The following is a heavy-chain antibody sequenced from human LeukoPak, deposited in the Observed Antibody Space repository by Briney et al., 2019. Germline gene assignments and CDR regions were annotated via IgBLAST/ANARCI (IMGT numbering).Heavy chain of an antibody. Sequence: SETLSLTCTVSGGSISSRSFYWGWIRQPPGKGLEWIGSIYYSGGTYYNPSLKSRVTMSVDTSKNQFSLKLTSVTAADTAVFYCARQGVGKYNWNFLNWFDPWGPGTLVTVSS. CDR1: GGSISSRSFY. CDR2: IYYSGGT. V-gene: IGHV4-39*01. J-gene: IGHJ5*02. CDR3: ARQGVGKYNWNFLNWFDP. D-gene: IGHD1-7*01.